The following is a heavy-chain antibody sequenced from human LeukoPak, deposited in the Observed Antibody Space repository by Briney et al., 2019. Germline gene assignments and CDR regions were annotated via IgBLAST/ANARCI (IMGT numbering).Heavy chain of an antibody. Sequence: GSLRLSCAASGFTVSHTYVSWVRQAPGKGLEWVSVIYSGGSTYYGDSVKGRFTMSRDNSKNTLYLQMNSLRAEDTAVYYCARDGKSSGWFGWFDSWGQGTLVTVSS. V-gene: IGHV3-53*01. CDR1: GFTVSHTY. D-gene: IGHD6-19*01. CDR3: ARDGKSSGWFGWFDS. J-gene: IGHJ5*01. CDR2: IYSGGST.